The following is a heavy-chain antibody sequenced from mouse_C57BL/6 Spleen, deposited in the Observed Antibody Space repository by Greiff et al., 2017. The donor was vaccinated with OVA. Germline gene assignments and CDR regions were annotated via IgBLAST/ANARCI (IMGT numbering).Heavy chain of an antibody. Sequence: VHVKQSGAELVRPGASVKLSCTASGFNIKDDYMHWVKQRPEQGLEWIGWIDPENGDTEYASKFQGKATITADTSSNTAYLQLSSLTSEDTAVYYCTWVFDYWGQGTTLTVSS. D-gene: IGHD4-1*01. CDR1: GFNIKDDY. J-gene: IGHJ2*01. CDR2: IDPENGDT. V-gene: IGHV14-4*01. CDR3: TWVFDY.